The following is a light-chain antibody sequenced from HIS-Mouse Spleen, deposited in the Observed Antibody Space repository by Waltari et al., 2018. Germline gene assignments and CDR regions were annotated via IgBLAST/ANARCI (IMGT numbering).Light chain of an antibody. CDR1: SSDVGGYNY. CDR2: DGS. CDR3: SSYTSSSTWV. V-gene: IGLV2-14*03. J-gene: IGLJ3*02. Sequence: QSALTQPASVSGSPGQSITISCTGTSSDVGGYNYVSWYQQHPGKAPKLMLYDGSHRPSGVSNRVSGSKSGNTASLTISGLQAEDEADYYCSSYTSSSTWVFGGGTKLTVL.